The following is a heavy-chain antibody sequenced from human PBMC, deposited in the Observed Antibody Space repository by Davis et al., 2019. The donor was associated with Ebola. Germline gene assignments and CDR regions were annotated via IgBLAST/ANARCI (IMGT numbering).Heavy chain of an antibody. CDR2: IWYDRSNK. CDR1: GFTFSSYD. J-gene: IGHJ3*02. V-gene: IGHV3-33*01. Sequence: GESLKISCSASGFTFSSYDMHWVRQSPGKGLEWVAVIWYDRSNKYYADSAKGRFTISRDNSENMVYLQMNSLRVEDTAVYYCAGGKQWLAHPDAFDIWGQGTMVTVSS. D-gene: IGHD6-19*01. CDR3: AGGKQWLAHPDAFDI.